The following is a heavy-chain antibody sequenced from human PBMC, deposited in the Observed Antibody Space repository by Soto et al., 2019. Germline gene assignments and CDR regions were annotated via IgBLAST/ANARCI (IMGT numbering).Heavy chain of an antibody. D-gene: IGHD2-2*02. CDR3: ARDALGASIPNP. CDR2: ISGSGATI. J-gene: IGHJ5*02. CDR1: GFTFSSYE. V-gene: IGHV3-48*03. Sequence: PGGSLRLSCAASGFTFSSYEMNWVRKAPGKGLEWVSDISGSGATIYYADSVKGRFTVSRDNAKNSLYLQMNSLRAEDTAVYYCARDALGASIPNPWGQGTLVTVSS.